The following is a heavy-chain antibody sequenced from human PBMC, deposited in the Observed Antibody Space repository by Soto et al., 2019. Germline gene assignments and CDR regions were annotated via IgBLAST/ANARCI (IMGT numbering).Heavy chain of an antibody. CDR3: TVRGAAAQFDP. CDR2: IRSKANNYAT. J-gene: IGHJ5*02. CDR1: GFSLSGSA. V-gene: IGHV3-73*01. D-gene: IGHD6-25*01. Sequence: EVQLVQSGGGLVQPGGSLKLSCAASGFSLSGSAMHWVRQASGKGLEWVGRIRSKANNYATTYAASLEGRFTISTDVSKNTAYLQMNSLKTEDTAVYYCTVRGAAAQFDPWGQGTLVIVSS.